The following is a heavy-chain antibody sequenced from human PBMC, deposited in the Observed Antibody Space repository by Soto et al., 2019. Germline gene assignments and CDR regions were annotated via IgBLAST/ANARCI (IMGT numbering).Heavy chain of an antibody. V-gene: IGHV3-23*01. D-gene: IGHD2-15*01. J-gene: IGHJ4*02. CDR1: GFTFHTYA. CDR3: AKKAEEDHFIYFDS. CDR2: ISAKGDNT. Sequence: EVQLLESGGGLVQPGGSLRLSCAASGFTFHTYAMSWVRQAPGKGLESVSIISAKGDNTDYADSVKGRFTISRDNSRNTLYLQINSLRAEDTALYYCAKKAEEDHFIYFDSWGQGTLVTVSS.